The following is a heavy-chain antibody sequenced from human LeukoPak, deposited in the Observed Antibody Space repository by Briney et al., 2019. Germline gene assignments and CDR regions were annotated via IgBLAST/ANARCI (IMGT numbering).Heavy chain of an antibody. Sequence: GRSLRLSCAASGFTFDDYAMHWVRQAPGKGLEWVSGISWNSGSIGYADSVKGRFTISRDNAKNSLYLQMNSLRAEDTALYYRAKGQGGWLLASIDYWGQGTLVTVSS. V-gene: IGHV3-9*01. J-gene: IGHJ4*02. CDR2: ISWNSGSI. CDR3: AKGQGGWLLASIDY. CDR1: GFTFDDYA. D-gene: IGHD3-22*01.